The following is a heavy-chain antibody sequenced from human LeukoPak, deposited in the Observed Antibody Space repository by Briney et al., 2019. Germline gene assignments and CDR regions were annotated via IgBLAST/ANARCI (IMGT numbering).Heavy chain of an antibody. Sequence: GGALRLSCVASGLTFSRYSMNWVRPAPGKGLAWVPSISSSSSYIYYADSVKGRFTISRDNAKNSLYLQMNSRRAEDTAVYYCASGEMGVCDYWGQGTLVTVSS. CDR1: GLTFSRYS. CDR2: ISSSSSYI. D-gene: IGHD5-24*01. V-gene: IGHV3-21*01. J-gene: IGHJ4*02. CDR3: ASGEMGVCDY.